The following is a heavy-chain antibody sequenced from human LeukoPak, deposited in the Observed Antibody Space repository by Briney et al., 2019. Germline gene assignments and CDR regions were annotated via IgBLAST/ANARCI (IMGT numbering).Heavy chain of an antibody. Sequence: PGGSLRLSCAASGFTFSSYAMHWVRQAPGKGLEWVAVISYDGSNKYYADSVKGRFTISRDNSKNTLYLQMNSLRAEDTAVYYCARGGRSTRGWFDPWGQGTLVTVSS. CDR1: GFTFSSYA. V-gene: IGHV3-30*14. CDR2: ISYDGSNK. J-gene: IGHJ5*02. CDR3: ARGGRSTRGWFDP. D-gene: IGHD2-2*01.